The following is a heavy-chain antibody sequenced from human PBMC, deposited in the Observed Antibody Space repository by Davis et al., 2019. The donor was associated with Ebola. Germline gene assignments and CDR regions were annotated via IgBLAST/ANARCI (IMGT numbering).Heavy chain of an antibody. V-gene: IGHV1-18*01. CDR2: ISAYNGNT. CDR1: GYTFISYG. J-gene: IGHJ6*02. Sequence: AASVKVSCKASGYTFISYGFSWVRQAPGQGLEWMGWISAYNGNTKYAQNFHGRVTITTDTSTSTAYMELRSLRSDDTAVYYCARDLPSSGLNNYYYVMDVWGQGTTVTVSS. D-gene: IGHD6-25*01. CDR3: ARDLPSSGLNNYYYVMDV.